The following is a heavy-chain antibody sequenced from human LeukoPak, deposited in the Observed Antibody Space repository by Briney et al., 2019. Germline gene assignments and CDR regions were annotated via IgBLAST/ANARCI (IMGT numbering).Heavy chain of an antibody. Sequence: SETLSLTCTVSGGSLSGYYWSWIRRPPGKGLEWIGCIYYSGNINYNPSLKSRVTISVDTSKNQFSLKVNSVTAADTAVYYCARHIPWASYGDYGVKHMDVWGKGTTVTVSS. CDR2: IYYSGNI. D-gene: IGHD4-17*01. J-gene: IGHJ6*03. CDR3: ARHIPWASYGDYGVKHMDV. V-gene: IGHV4-59*01. CDR1: GGSLSGYY.